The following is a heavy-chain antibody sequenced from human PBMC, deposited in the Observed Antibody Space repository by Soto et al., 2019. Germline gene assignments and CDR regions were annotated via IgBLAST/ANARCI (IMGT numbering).Heavy chain of an antibody. D-gene: IGHD1-26*01. J-gene: IGHJ4*02. CDR2: ISSDGSNK. CDR3: ARGDAGGSDCDLGY. Sequence: QVQLVESGGGVVQPGRSLRLSCSVSGFTFSSHAMHWVRQAPGKGLEWVALISSDGSNKYYADSVKGRFTTSRDNSKNTMYRQMNSLRVEDTAVYYCARGDAGGSDCDLGYWGQGALVTVSS. V-gene: IGHV3-30-3*01. CDR1: GFTFSSHA.